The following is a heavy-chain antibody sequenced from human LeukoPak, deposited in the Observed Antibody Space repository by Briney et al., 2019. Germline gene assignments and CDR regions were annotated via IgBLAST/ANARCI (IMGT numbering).Heavy chain of an antibody. CDR3: ARHALLYYDILTGYYPRGHYFDY. J-gene: IGHJ4*02. CDR2: INHSGST. V-gene: IGHV4-34*01. Sequence: SETLSLTCAVYGGSFSGYYWSWIRQPPGKGLEWIGGINHSGSTNYNPSLKSRVTISVDTSKNQFSLKLSSVTAADTAVYYCARHALLYYDILTGYYPRGHYFDYWGQGTLVTVSS. D-gene: IGHD3-9*01. CDR1: GGSFSGYY.